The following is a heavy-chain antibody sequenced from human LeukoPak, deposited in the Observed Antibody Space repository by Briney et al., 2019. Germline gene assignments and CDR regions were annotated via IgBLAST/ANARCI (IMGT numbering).Heavy chain of an antibody. J-gene: IGHJ5*02. CDR1: GFTFSSYW. CDR3: AKDADSYLFDP. V-gene: IGHV3-7*01. Sequence: GGSLRLSCAASGFTFSSYWMTWVRQAPGKGLEWVANINPDGSEKYYVDSVKGRFTISRDNAKNSLSLQMNSLRAEDTAVYYCAKDADSYLFDPWGQGTLVTVSS. D-gene: IGHD6-6*01. CDR2: INPDGSEK.